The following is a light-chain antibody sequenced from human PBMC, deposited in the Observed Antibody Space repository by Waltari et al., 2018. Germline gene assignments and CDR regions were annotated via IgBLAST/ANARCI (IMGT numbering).Light chain of an antibody. V-gene: IGLV2-11*01. CDR2: DVT. J-gene: IGLJ2*01. Sequence: QSALTQPRSVSGSPGQSVPISCSGSNSDVGGYNYVSWYQQHPGKAPKLMISDVTKRPSGVPDRFSGSKSGNTASLTISGLQAEDEADYYCSSYAGSSVAFGGGTKLTVL. CDR1: NSDVGGYNY. CDR3: SSYAGSSVA.